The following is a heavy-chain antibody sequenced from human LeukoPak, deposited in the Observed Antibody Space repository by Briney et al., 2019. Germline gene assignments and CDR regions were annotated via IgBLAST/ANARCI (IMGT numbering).Heavy chain of an antibody. D-gene: IGHD3-10*01. J-gene: IGHJ4*02. CDR3: AKGLGSGSGYFDY. Sequence: PGGSLRLSCAASGFTFGNYAMSWVRQAPGKGLEWVSVVTGSGGGTDYADSVKGRFTISRDNSKNTLYLQMNSLRAEDTAVYYCAKGLGSGSGYFDYLGQGTLVTVSS. V-gene: IGHV3-23*01. CDR1: GFTFGNYA. CDR2: VTGSGGGT.